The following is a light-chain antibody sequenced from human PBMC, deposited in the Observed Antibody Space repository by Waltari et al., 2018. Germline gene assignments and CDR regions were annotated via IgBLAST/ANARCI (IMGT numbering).Light chain of an antibody. CDR3: QQYGSSPRT. Sequence: VLTQPPSVSVAPGQRVTISCTGRSSNIGANYDVPWYQQVPGTAPKLLIYGASSRATGIPDRFSGTGSGTDFTLTISRLEPEDFAVYYCQQYGSSPRTFGQGTKVDIK. V-gene: IGKV3-20*01. J-gene: IGKJ1*01. CDR1: SNIGAN. CDR2: GAS.